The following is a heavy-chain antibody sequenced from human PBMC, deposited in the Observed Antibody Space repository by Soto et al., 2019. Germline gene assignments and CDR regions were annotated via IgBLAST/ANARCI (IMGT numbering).Heavy chain of an antibody. V-gene: IGHV3-30-3*01. CDR1: GFTFSSYA. CDR3: ARAYEGDYFDY. CDR2: ISYDGSNK. Sequence: QVQLVESGGGVVQPGRSLRLSCAASGFTFSSYAMHWVRQAPGKGLEWVAVISYDGSNKYYADSVKGRFTISRDNSKNTLYLQMNRLRAEDTAVYYCARAYEGDYFDYWVQGTLVTVSS. D-gene: IGHD3-16*01. J-gene: IGHJ4*02.